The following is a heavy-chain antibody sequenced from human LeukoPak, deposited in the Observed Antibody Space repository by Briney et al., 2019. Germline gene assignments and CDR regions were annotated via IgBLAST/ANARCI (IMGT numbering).Heavy chain of an antibody. J-gene: IGHJ3*01. Sequence: GESLKISCKGSGYTFTNYWIGWGRQMPRKGLEWMGIIYPDDSETAFSPSFQGQVTISADKSINTAFLQWSSLKASDTAMYYCARSQDSSSDAFDVWGQGTMVTVSS. V-gene: IGHV5-51*01. CDR3: ARSQDSSSDAFDV. CDR1: GYTFTNYW. D-gene: IGHD6-13*01. CDR2: IYPDDSET.